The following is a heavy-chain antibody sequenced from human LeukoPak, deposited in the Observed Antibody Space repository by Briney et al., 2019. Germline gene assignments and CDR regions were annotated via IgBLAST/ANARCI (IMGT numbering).Heavy chain of an antibody. V-gene: IGHV4-4*07. CDR1: GGSISTYY. J-gene: IGHJ5*02. Sequence: SETLSLTCTVSGGSISTYYWSWIRQPAGKGLEWIGRIYISGSTNYNPSLKSRVSMSVDTSKNHFSLKLSSVTAADTAVYYCARDPLGDGWFDPWGQGTLVTVSS. CDR2: IYISGST. CDR3: ARDPLGDGWFDP. D-gene: IGHD3-10*01.